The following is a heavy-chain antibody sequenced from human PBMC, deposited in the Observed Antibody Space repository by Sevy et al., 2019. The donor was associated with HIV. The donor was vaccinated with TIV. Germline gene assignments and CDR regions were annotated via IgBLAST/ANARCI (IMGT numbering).Heavy chain of an antibody. V-gene: IGHV1-2*02. Sequence: ASVKVSCKTSGYTFSGYDMHWVRQAPGQGLEWMGWINPNGGGTNYAQKFQGRVTVTSDTSIGTAYMELSGLRSDDTAIYYCARDHMYYYDTTAYYAGTDYWGQGTLVTVSS. CDR2: INPNGGGT. D-gene: IGHD3-22*01. CDR1: GYTFSGYD. J-gene: IGHJ4*02. CDR3: ARDHMYYYDTTAYYAGTDY.